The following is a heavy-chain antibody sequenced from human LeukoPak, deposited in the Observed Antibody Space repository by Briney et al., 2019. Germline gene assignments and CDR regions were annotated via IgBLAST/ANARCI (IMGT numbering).Heavy chain of an antibody. CDR2: ISGSGGST. D-gene: IGHD1-7*01. J-gene: IGHJ4*02. CDR3: AKDREGTIADYFDY. Sequence: PGGSLRLSCAASGFTFSSYAMSWVRQAPGKGLEWVSSISGSGGSTYYADSVKCRFTISRDNSKNTLYLQMNSLRGEDTAVYYCAKDREGTIADYFDYWGQGTLVTVSS. V-gene: IGHV3-23*01. CDR1: GFTFSSYA.